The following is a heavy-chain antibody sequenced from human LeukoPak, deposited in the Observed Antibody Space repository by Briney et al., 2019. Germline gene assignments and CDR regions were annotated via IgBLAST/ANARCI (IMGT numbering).Heavy chain of an antibody. CDR3: AREVVPAAMGSWFDP. Sequence: SETLSLTCTVSGGSISSGSYYWSWIRQPAGTGLEWIGRIYTSGSTNYNPSLKSRVTISVDTSKNQFSLKLSSVTAADTAVYYCAREVVPAAMGSWFDPWGQGTLVTVSS. J-gene: IGHJ5*02. D-gene: IGHD2-2*01. CDR1: GGSISSGSYY. V-gene: IGHV4-61*02. CDR2: IYTSGST.